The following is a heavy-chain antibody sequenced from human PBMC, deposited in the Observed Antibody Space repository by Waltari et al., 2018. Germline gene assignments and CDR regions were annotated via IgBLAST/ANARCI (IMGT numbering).Heavy chain of an antibody. V-gene: IGHV1-8*03. Sequence: QGLEWMGWMNPNSGNTGYAQKFQGRVTITRNTSISTAYMELSSLRSEDTAVYYCARGGTMVQGVIVGWFDPWGQGTLVTVSS. D-gene: IGHD3-10*01. CDR2: MNPNSGNT. CDR3: ARGGTMVQGVIVGWFDP. J-gene: IGHJ5*02.